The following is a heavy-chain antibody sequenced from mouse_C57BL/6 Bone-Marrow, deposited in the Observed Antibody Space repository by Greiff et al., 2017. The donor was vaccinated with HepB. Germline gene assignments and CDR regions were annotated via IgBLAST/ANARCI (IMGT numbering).Heavy chain of an antibody. V-gene: IGHV5-12*01. CDR3: ARYYYGSSLGYFDY. CDR2: ISNGGGST. D-gene: IGHD1-1*01. J-gene: IGHJ2*01. Sequence: EVQLVESGGGLVQPGGSLKLSCAASGFTFSDYYMYWVRQTPEKRLEWVAYISNGGGSTYYPDTVKGRFTISRDNAKNTLYLQMSRLKSEDTAMYYCARYYYGSSLGYFDYWGQGTTLTVSS. CDR1: GFTFSDYY.